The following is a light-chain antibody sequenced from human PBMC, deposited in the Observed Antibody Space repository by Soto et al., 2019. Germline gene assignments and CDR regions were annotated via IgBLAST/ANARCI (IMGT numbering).Light chain of an antibody. CDR3: QQYYSTPFT. CDR2: WAS. CDR1: QSVLYSSNNKNY. V-gene: IGKV4-1*01. Sequence: DIVMTQSPDSLAVSLGERATINCKSSQSVLYSSNNKNYLAWYQQKPGQPPKLLIYWASTRESGVPDRFSGSGSGTDFPLTLSSLQAEDVAFYYCQQYYSTPFTFGPGTKVDIK. J-gene: IGKJ3*01.